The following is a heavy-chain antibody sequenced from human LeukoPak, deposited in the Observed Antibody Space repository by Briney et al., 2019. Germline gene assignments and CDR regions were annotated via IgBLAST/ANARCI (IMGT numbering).Heavy chain of an antibody. Sequence: GGSLRLSCAASEFTFSSYAMTWVRQAPGKGLQWVSTINSSGGRTYYADSVKGRFTISRDSSKNTLYLQMNSLRAEDTAVYYCAKDRASDGGYSFDYRGQGALVTVSS. V-gene: IGHV3-23*01. CDR2: INSSGGRT. D-gene: IGHD4-17*01. J-gene: IGHJ4*02. CDR1: EFTFSSYA. CDR3: AKDRASDGGYSFDY.